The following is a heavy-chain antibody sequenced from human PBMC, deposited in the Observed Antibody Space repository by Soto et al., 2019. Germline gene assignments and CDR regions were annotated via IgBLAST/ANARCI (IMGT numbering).Heavy chain of an antibody. J-gene: IGHJ6*02. CDR3: AVTRELGPHYYGMDV. CDR1: GGTFSSYA. D-gene: IGHD3-10*01. Sequence: SVKVSCKASGGTFSSYAISWVRQAPGQGLEWMGGIIPIFGTANYAQKFQGRVTITADESTSTAYMELSSLRSEDTAVYYCAVTRELGPHYYGMDVWGQGTTVTVSS. V-gene: IGHV1-69*13. CDR2: IIPIFGTA.